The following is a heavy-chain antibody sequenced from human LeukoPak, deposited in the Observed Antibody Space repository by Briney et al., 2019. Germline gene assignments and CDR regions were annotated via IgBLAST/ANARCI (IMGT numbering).Heavy chain of an antibody. Sequence: ASVKVSCKASGYTFTGYYMHWVRQAPGQGLEWMGWINPNSGGTNYAQKFQGRVTMTRDTFISTAYMELSRLRSDDTAVYYCARALPPTYYFDYWGQGTLVTVSS. CDR2: INPNSGGT. V-gene: IGHV1-2*02. J-gene: IGHJ4*02. CDR1: GYTFTGYY. CDR3: ARALPPTYYFDY. D-gene: IGHD3-10*01.